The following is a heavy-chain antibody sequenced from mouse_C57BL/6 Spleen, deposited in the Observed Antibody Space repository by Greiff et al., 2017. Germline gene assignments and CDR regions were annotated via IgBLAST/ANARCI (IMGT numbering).Heavy chain of an antibody. Sequence: QVQLQQSGAELVRPGTSVKVSCKASGYAFTNYLIEWVKQRPGQGLEWIGVINPGSGGTNYNQQFKGKATLTADKSSSTAYMQLSSLTSEGSAVYLCARGGDYDSAWFAYWGQGTLVTVSA. CDR3: ARGGDYDSAWFAY. J-gene: IGHJ3*01. V-gene: IGHV1-54*01. CDR1: GYAFTNYL. CDR2: INPGSGGT. D-gene: IGHD2-4*01.